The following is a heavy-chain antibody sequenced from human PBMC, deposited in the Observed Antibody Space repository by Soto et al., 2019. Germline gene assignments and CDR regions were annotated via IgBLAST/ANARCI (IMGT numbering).Heavy chain of an antibody. V-gene: IGHV3-23*01. CDR2: ISGSGGST. J-gene: IGHJ6*02. CDR1: GFTFSSYA. Sequence: PGGSLRLSCAASGFTFSSYAMSWVRQAPGKGLEWVSAISGSGGSTYYADSVKGRFTISRDNSKNTLYLQMNSLRAEDTAVYYCARLGGQRYYYGMDVWGQGTTVTVSS. CDR3: ARLGGQRYYYGMDV. D-gene: IGHD4-17*01.